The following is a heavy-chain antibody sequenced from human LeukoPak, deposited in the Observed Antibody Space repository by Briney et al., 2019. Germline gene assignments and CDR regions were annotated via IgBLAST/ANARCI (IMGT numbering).Heavy chain of an antibody. CDR3: ARDSVVVGIGYYFDY. V-gene: IGHV4-4*07. CDR1: GGSISSYY. J-gene: IGHJ4*02. Sequence: APLSLPSTVSGGSISSYYWSWFRRPAGKGLEWIGRIYTRGSTNYNPSLKSRVTMSVDTSKNQFSLKLSAVTAADRAVYYCARDSVVVGIGYYFDYWGQGTLVTVSS. D-gene: IGHD2-15*01. CDR2: IYTRGST.